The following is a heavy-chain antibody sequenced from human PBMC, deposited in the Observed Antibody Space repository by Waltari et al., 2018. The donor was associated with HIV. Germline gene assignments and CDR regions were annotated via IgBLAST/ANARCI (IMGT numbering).Heavy chain of an antibody. CDR3: ARGTPTTVTTQ. CDR1: GGSFSGYY. J-gene: IGHJ4*02. V-gene: IGHV4-34*01. D-gene: IGHD4-17*01. CDR2: INHSGFT. Sequence: QVQLQQWGAGLLKPSETLSLTCAVYGGSFSGYYLSWIRQPPGKGLEWIGEINHSGFTNYSPSLKSRVTISVDTSKNQFSLKLRSVTAADTAMYYCARGTPTTVTTQWGQGTLVTVSS.